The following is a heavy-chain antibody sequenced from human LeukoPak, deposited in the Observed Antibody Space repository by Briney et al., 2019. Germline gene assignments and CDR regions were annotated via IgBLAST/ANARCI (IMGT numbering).Heavy chain of an antibody. J-gene: IGHJ4*02. V-gene: IGHV4-34*01. CDR2: INHSGST. Sequence: SETLSLTCAVYGGSFSGYYWSWIRQPPGKGLEWIGGINHSGSTNYNPSLKSRVTISVDTSKNQFSLKLSSVTAADTAEYYCARRYSYGYRSFDYWGQGTLVTVSS. D-gene: IGHD5-18*01. CDR1: GGSFSGYY. CDR3: ARRYSYGYRSFDY.